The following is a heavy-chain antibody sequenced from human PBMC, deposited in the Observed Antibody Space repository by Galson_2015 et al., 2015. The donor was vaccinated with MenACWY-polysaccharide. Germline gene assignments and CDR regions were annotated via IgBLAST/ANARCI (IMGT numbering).Heavy chain of an antibody. V-gene: IGHV3-11*01. J-gene: IGHJ4*02. CDR1: GFTFSVYY. CDR2: ISGGGRTI. Sequence: SLRLSCAASGFTFSVYYMSWIRQAPGKGLEWVSCISGGGRTIYYADSVKGRFAISRDNAKNSLYLQMNSLRAEDTAVYYCARAAWFDYWGQGTLLTVSS. CDR3: ARAAWFDY.